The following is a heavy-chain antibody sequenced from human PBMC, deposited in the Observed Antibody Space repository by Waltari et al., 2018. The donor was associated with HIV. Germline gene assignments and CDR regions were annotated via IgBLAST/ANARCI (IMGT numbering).Heavy chain of an antibody. CDR2: ISYDGSNK. Sequence: QVHLLESGGGVVQPGRSLRLACAASGFTFSSYGMHWVRQAPGKGLEWVAVISYDGSNKYYADSVKGRFTISRDNSKNTLYLQMNSLRAEDTAVYYCAKPAAMASYGMDVWGQGTTVTVSS. J-gene: IGHJ6*02. CDR1: GFTFSSYG. V-gene: IGHV3-30*18. D-gene: IGHD5-18*01. CDR3: AKPAAMASYGMDV.